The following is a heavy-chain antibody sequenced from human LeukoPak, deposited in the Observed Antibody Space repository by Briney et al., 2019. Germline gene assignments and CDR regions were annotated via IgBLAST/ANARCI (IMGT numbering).Heavy chain of an antibody. J-gene: IGHJ4*02. V-gene: IGHV3-30*02. Sequence: GGSLRLSCTASGCTFSGHCRHWVRQAPGKGLEWVAFIRYDGSHKYYADSVKGRFTVSSDNSKNPLYLQMNSLRAEDTAIYYCAKAILPATILSFNDYWGKGTLVTVSS. D-gene: IGHD2-2*02. CDR3: AKAILPATILSFNDY. CDR2: IRYDGSHK. CDR1: GCTFSGHC.